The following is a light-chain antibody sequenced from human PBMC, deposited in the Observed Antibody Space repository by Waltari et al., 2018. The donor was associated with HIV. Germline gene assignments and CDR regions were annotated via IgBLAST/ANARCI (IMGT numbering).Light chain of an antibody. CDR3: QQYYNWPPLT. V-gene: IGKV3-15*01. J-gene: IGKJ4*01. CDR1: QSVRTS. CDR2: GAS. Sequence: EIVLTQSPAALSVSPGERATLSCRASQSVRTSLAWYQQRPGQPPRLLVYGASTRATDIPARFSGSVSGTDFTLTISSLQSEDFAVYYCQQYYNWPPLTFGGGTKVEI.